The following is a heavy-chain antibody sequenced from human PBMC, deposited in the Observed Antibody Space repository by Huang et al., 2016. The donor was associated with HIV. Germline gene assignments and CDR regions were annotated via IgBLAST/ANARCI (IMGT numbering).Heavy chain of an antibody. CDR1: GYTFTNYG. CDR2: INTKTGNP. CDR3: ARGAQGITIFGEVPGDWDALDI. Sequence: QMQLVQSGSELKRPGASVKVSCKASGYTFTNYGIHWVRQAPGQGLEWMGWINTKTGNPTYAQGCTGRFVFSVDTSVSTAYLQINSLKADDTAVYYCARGAQGITIFGEVPGDWDALDIWGQGTMVTVSS. V-gene: IGHV7-4-1*02. J-gene: IGHJ3*02. D-gene: IGHD3-3*01.